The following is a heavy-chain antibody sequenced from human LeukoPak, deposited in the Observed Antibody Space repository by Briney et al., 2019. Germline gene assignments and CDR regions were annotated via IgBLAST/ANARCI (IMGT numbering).Heavy chain of an antibody. CDR3: ATYYGGTFGFDY. CDR1: GYTFTNYY. CDR2: ISAYNGNT. V-gene: IGHV1-18*01. J-gene: IGHJ4*02. Sequence: ASVKVSCKASGYTFTNYYISWVRQAPGQGLEWMGWISAYNGNTNYAQNLQGRVTMTTDTSTTTAYMELRSLRSDDTAVYYCATYYGGTFGFDYWGQGTLVTVSS. D-gene: IGHD4-23*01.